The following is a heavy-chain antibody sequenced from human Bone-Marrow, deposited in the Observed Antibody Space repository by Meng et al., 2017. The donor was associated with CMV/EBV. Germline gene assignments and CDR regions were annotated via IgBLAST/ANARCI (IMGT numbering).Heavy chain of an antibody. Sequence: GGSLRLSCAASGFTFSSYGMHWVRQAPGKGLEWVAFIRYDGSNKYYVDSVKGRFTISRDNSKNTVNLQMNSLRAEDTAVYYCTKDSGRGGHLWFRGVDYWGQGTLVTVSS. D-gene: IGHD3-10*01. V-gene: IGHV3-30*02. CDR1: GFTFSSYG. J-gene: IGHJ4*02. CDR2: IRYDGSNK. CDR3: TKDSGRGGHLWFRGVDY.